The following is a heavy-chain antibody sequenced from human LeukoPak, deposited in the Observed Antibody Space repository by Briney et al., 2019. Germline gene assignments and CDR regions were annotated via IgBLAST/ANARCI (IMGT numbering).Heavy chain of an antibody. V-gene: IGHV4-34*01. CDR1: GGSFSGYY. D-gene: IGHD3-10*01. J-gene: IGHJ5*02. CDR3: ARCGYYGSAFDP. CDR2: VNHSGST. Sequence: PSETLSLTCAVYGGSFSGYYWSWIRQPPGKGLEWIGEVNHSGSTNYNPSLKSRVTISVDTSKNQFSLKLSSVTAADTAVYYCARCGYYGSAFDPWGQGTLVTVSS.